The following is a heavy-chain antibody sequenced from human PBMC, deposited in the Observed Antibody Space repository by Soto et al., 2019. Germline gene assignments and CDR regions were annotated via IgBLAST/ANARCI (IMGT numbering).Heavy chain of an antibody. D-gene: IGHD3-10*01. Sequence: QVQLVQSGAEVKKPGSSVKVSCKASGGTFSSYTISWVRQAPGQGLEWMGRIIPILGIANYAQKFQGRVTITANKSTSTAYMALISLRSDDTAVYYCAREKSSGSGSAYDRDYYGMVVWGPGTTVTVSS. V-gene: IGHV1-69*08. CDR3: AREKSSGSGSAYDRDYYGMVV. CDR1: GGTFSSYT. J-gene: IGHJ6*02. CDR2: IIPILGIA.